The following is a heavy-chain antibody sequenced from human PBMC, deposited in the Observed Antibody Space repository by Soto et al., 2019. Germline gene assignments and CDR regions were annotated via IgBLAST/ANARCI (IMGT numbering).Heavy chain of an antibody. D-gene: IGHD6-19*01. CDR1: GFTFSSYA. J-gene: IGHJ1*01. CDR2: ISCCGGST. V-gene: IGHV3-23*01. Sequence: GGSLRLSCAASGFTFSSYAMGWVRQAPGEGLEWVSGISCCGGSTFYADSVKGRFSLARDDSKNTLSLQLNSLRVEDTAHYYCAKADGEQWLIPHLDNWGQGTQVTVSS. CDR3: AKADGEQWLIPHLDN.